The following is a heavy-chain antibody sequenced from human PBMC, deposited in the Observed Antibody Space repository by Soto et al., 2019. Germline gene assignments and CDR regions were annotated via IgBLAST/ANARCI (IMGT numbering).Heavy chain of an antibody. CDR2: IGTAGDP. V-gene: IGHV3-13*05. CDR1: GFTFSSYD. Sequence: GGSLRLSCAASGFTFSSYDMHWVRQATGKGLEWVSAIGTAGDPYYPGSVKGRFTISRENAKNSLCLQMNSLRAGDTSVYYCARDGGRGYGMDVWGQGTTVTVSS. J-gene: IGHJ6*02. CDR3: ARDGGRGYGMDV.